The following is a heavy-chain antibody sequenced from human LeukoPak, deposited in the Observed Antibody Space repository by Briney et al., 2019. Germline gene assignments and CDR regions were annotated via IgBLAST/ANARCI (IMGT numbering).Heavy chain of an antibody. CDR1: GYTFSNYG. CDR3: ARDLLHYYDSSGYYYFDY. D-gene: IGHD3-22*01. V-gene: IGHV1-18*04. J-gene: IGHJ4*02. CDR2: ISAYNGNT. Sequence: ASVKVSCKASGYTFSNYGISWVRQAPGQGLEWMGWISAYNGNTNYAQKLQGRVTMTTDTSTSTAYMELRSLRSDNTAVYYCARDLLHYYDSSGYYYFDYWGQGTLVTVSS.